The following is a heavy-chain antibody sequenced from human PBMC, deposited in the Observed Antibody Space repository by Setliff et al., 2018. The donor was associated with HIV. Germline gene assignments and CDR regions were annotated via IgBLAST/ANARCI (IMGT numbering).Heavy chain of an antibody. V-gene: IGHV4-39*07. CDR3: AREVRWELPQGFDH. Sequence: ASETLSLTCTVSGGSISSRNFYWGWIRQPPGKGLEWIGSIAYTGSGYYNSSLKSRVTISVDTSRNECSLKLTSVTAADTAVYYCAREVRWELPQGFDHWGQGSQVTV. CDR1: GGSISSRNFY. J-gene: IGHJ4*02. CDR2: IAYTGSG. D-gene: IGHD1-26*01.